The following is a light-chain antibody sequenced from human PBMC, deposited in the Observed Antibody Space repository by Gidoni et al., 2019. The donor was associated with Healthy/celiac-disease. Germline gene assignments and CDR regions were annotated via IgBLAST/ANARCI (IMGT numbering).Light chain of an antibody. CDR1: QSISSY. J-gene: IGKJ2*01. V-gene: IGKV1-39*01. CDR2: AAS. CDR3: QQSYSTPRYT. Sequence: DIQMTQSPSSLSASVGDRVTITCRASQSISSYLNWYQQKPGKAPKLLIYAASSLQSGVPSRFSGIGSGTDFTLTISSLQPEDFATYYCQQSYSTPRYTFXQXTKLEIK.